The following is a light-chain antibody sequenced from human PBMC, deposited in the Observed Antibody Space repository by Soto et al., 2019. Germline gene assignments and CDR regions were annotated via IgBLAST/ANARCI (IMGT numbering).Light chain of an antibody. CDR1: SGHRTYA. CDR3: QTWDTGIGV. Sequence: QLVLTQSPSASASLGASVKLTCTLSSGHRTYAIAWHQQQPEKGPRYLMKVNSDGTHTKGDRIPDRFSGSSSGAERYLTIFSLQSEDEADYYCQTWDTGIGVFGGGTKLTVL. V-gene: IGLV4-69*02. CDR2: VNSDGTH. J-gene: IGLJ3*02.